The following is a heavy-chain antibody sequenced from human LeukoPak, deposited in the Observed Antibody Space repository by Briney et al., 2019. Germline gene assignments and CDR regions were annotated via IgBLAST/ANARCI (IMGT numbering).Heavy chain of an antibody. CDR2: VTHTGFT. CDR3: ASRHIYSKYVDY. D-gene: IGHD4-11*01. J-gene: IGHJ4*02. V-gene: IGHV4-34*01. Sequence: SETLSLTCAAYGGSFSDYSWSWIRQPPGKGLEWIREVTHTGFTNYNPSLESRVVISVDTYNNQFSLKATSVAAADTAVYYCASRHIYSKYVDYWGQGTLVTVSS. CDR1: GGSFSDYS.